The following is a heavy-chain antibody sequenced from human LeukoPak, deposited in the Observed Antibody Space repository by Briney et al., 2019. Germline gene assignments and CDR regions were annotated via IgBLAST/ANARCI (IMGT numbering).Heavy chain of an antibody. CDR1: GFTFSSYG. Sequence: PGGSLRLSCAASGFTFSSYGVHWVRQAPGKGLEWVAVISYDGSNKYYADSVKGRFTISRDNAKNTLFLQMNSLRAEDTAVYYCANGYPPMTAVTLPFDYWGQGTLVTVSS. V-gene: IGHV3-30*18. D-gene: IGHD4-17*01. J-gene: IGHJ4*02. CDR2: ISYDGSNK. CDR3: ANGYPPMTAVTLPFDY.